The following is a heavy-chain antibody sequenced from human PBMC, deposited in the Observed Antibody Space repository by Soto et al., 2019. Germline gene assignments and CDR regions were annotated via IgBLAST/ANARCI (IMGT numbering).Heavy chain of an antibody. V-gene: IGHV4-30-4*01. CDR2: IYYSVWT. CDR3: VREMLTLQEAGRTASSPLDV. D-gene: IGHD6-13*01. CDR1: GGSISSEGYY. J-gene: IGHJ3*01. Sequence: TLSLTCTVSGGSISSEGYYWSWIRQPPGKGREWVGNIYYSVWTYYDPSLKSQVTISLDTANNRFSLRLSSVTAAATALYYCVREMLTLQEAGRTASSPLDVWGQGTMVTVSS.